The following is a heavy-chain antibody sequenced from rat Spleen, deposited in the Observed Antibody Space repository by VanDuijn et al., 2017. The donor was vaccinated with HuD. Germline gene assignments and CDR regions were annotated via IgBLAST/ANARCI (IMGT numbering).Heavy chain of an antibody. CDR2: ISYDGSKT. CDR3: TRRGYLSDWYFDF. Sequence: EVQLVESDGGLVQPGRSLKLSCAASGFTFRDFYMAWVRQAPTKGLVWVTTISYDGSKTYYRDSVKGRFTISKDNARSPLNLHMDSLRSEDTAIYYCTRRGYLSDWYFDFWGPGTMVTVSS. CDR1: GFTFRDFY. J-gene: IGHJ1*01. D-gene: IGHD4-4*01. V-gene: IGHV5-29*01.